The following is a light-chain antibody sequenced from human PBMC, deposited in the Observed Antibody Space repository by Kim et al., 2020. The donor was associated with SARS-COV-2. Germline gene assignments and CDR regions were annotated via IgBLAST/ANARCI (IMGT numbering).Light chain of an antibody. V-gene: IGKV3-20*01. J-gene: IGKJ2*01. CDR3: QQYGSSPYT. Sequence: LCTGERAPLSCRASQSVSSSYLAWYQQKPGQAPRLLIYGASSRATGIPDRFSGSGSGTDFTLTISRLEPEDFAVYYCQQYGSSPYTFGQGTKLEI. CDR1: QSVSSSY. CDR2: GAS.